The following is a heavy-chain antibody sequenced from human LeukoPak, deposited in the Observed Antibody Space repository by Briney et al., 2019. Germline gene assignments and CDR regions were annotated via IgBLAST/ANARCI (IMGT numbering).Heavy chain of an antibody. D-gene: IGHD6-13*01. V-gene: IGHV4-59*01. CDR2: MSNRGST. J-gene: IGHJ4*02. Sequence: ASETLSLTCTVSGGSMSSYYWSWIRQPPGKGLEWIGYMSNRGSTNYNPSLKSRVTISVDTSKNQFSLKMTSVTAADTAVYHCARWGQYGSSWYIDYWGQGILVTV. CDR1: GGSMSSYY. CDR3: ARWGQYGSSWYIDY.